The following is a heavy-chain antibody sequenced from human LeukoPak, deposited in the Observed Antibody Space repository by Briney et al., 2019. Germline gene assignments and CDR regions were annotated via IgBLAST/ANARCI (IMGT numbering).Heavy chain of an antibody. V-gene: IGHV3-7*01. J-gene: IGHJ4*02. CDR1: GFTFSRYW. Sequence: PGGSLRLSCAASGFTFSRYWMTWVRQAPGKGLEWVANLKEDGSEKYYVEIVKGRFTISRDNAKNSVYLQMNSLRAEDTAVYYCARVRSGYYFDYWGQGTLVTVSS. CDR3: ARVRSGYYFDY. CDR2: LKEDGSEK.